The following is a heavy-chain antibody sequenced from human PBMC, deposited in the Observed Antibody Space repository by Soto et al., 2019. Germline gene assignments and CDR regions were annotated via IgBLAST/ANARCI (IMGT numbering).Heavy chain of an antibody. J-gene: IGHJ6*02. V-gene: IGHV3-21*01. CDR1: GFTFSSYS. CDR3: ARQYCSGGSCYSNHYGMDV. D-gene: IGHD2-15*01. Sequence: GGSLRLSCAASGFTFSSYSMNWVRQAPGKGLEWVSSISSSSSYIYYADSVKGRFTISRDNAKNSLYLQMNSLRAEDTAVYYCARQYCSGGSCYSNHYGMDVWGQGTTVTVSS. CDR2: ISSSSSYI.